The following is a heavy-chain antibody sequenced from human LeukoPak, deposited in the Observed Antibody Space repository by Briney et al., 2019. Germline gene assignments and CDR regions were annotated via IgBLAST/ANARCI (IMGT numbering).Heavy chain of an antibody. V-gene: IGHV3-21*04. CDR3: ARDGFGTGSN. CDR1: GFTFSCYS. CDR2: ISSSSSYI. Sequence: PGGSLRLSCAASGFTFSCYSMNWVRQAPGKGLEWVSSISSSSSYIYYADSVKGRFTISRDNAKNSLYLQMNTLRADDTAVYYCARDGFGTGSNWGQGTLVTVSS. D-gene: IGHD3-16*01. J-gene: IGHJ4*02.